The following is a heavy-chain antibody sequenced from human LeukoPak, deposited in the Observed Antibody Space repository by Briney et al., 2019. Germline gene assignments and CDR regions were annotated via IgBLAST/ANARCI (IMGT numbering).Heavy chain of an antibody. CDR1: GGSFSGYY. CDR2: INHSGST. CDR3: ARRGIVVVPAALPPDY. Sequence: SETLSLTCAVYGGSFSGYYWSWIRQPPGKGLEWIGEINHSGSTNYNPSLKSRVTISVVTSKNQFSLKLSSVTAADTAVYYCARRGIVVVPAALPPDYWGQGTLVTVSS. D-gene: IGHD2-2*02. J-gene: IGHJ4*02. V-gene: IGHV4-34*01.